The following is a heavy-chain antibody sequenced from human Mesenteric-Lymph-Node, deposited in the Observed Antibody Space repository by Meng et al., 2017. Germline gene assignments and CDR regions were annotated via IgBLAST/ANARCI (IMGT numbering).Heavy chain of an antibody. V-gene: IGHV3-48*03. Sequence: GESLKISCAASGFTFSSYEMNWVRQAPGKGLEWVSYTSSSGSTIHYTDSVKGRFTISRDNAKNSLYLQMNSLRAEDMALYYCAKDIGGVGAHPYFDYWGQGTLVTVSS. CDR1: GFTFSSYE. J-gene: IGHJ4*02. CDR2: TSSSGSTI. D-gene: IGHD1-26*01. CDR3: AKDIGGVGAHPYFDY.